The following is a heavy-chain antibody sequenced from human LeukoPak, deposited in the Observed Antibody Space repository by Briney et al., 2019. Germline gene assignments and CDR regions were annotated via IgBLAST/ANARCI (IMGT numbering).Heavy chain of an antibody. J-gene: IGHJ4*02. Sequence: GGSLRLSCAASGFTFSSYWMSWVRQAPGKGLECVANIKKDGSEKNYVDSVKGRFTISRDNAKTSLYLQMNSLRAEDTAVYYCARSLWPEDYWGQGTLVTVSS. V-gene: IGHV3-7*01. D-gene: IGHD5-18*01. CDR1: GFTFSSYW. CDR3: ARSLWPEDY. CDR2: IKKDGSEK.